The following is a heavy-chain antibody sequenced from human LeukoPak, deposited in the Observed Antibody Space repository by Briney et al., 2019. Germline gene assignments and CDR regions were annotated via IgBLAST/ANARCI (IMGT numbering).Heavy chain of an antibody. CDR2: ISGSGETT. Sequence: GGSLRLSCAASGFTFSSYGMNWVRQAPGKGLEWVSVISGSGETTYYAGSVQGRFTISRDNSKNTLYLQLNSLRAEDTAVYYCAIETELGFDYWGQGTLVTVSS. D-gene: IGHD7-27*01. CDR1: GFTFSSYG. CDR3: AIETELGFDY. V-gene: IGHV3-23*01. J-gene: IGHJ4*02.